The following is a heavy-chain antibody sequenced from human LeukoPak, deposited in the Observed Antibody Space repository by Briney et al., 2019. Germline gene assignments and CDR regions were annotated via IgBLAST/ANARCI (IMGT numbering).Heavy chain of an antibody. D-gene: IGHD6-13*01. CDR1: GGSISSSSYY. V-gene: IGHV4-39*07. J-gene: IGHJ3*02. CDR2: IYYSGST. CDR3: ARDKLGYSSSPGAFDI. Sequence: PSETLSLTCTVSGGSISSSSYYWGWIRQPPGKGLEWIGSIYYSGSTYYNPSLKSRVTISVDTSKNQFSLKLSSVTASDTAVYYCARDKLGYSSSPGAFDIWGQGTMVTVSS.